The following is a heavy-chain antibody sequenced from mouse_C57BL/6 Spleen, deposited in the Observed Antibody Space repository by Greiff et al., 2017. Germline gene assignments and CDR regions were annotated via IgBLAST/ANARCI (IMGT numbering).Heavy chain of an antibody. CDR3: TTMVGGD. V-gene: IGHV14-4*01. J-gene: IGHJ2*01. CDR2: IDPENGDT. Sequence: VQLKESGAELVRPGASVKLSCTASGFNIKDDYMHWVKQRPEQGLEWIGWIDPENGDTEYASKFQGKATITADTSSNTAYLQLSSLTSEDTAVYYCTTMVGGDWGQGTTLTVSS. D-gene: IGHD1-1*02. CDR1: GFNIKDDY.